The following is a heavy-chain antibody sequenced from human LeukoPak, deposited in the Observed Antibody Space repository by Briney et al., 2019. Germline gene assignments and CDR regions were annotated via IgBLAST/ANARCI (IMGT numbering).Heavy chain of an antibody. V-gene: IGHV3-33*06. CDR3: AKFTRSGDFDY. Sequence: PGRSLRLSCAASGFTFSSYGMHWVRQAPGKGLEWVAVIWYDGSNKYYADSVKGRFTISRDNSKNTLYLQMNSLRAEDTAVYYCAKFTRSGDFDYWGQGTLVTVSS. J-gene: IGHJ4*02. D-gene: IGHD6-19*01. CDR2: IWYDGSNK. CDR1: GFTFSSYG.